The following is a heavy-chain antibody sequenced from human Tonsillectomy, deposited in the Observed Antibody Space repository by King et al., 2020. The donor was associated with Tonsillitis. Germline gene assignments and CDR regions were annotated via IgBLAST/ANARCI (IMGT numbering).Heavy chain of an antibody. D-gene: IGHD6-13*01. CDR1: GGSISSYY. CDR3: ARGTAAAGTRWFDP. V-gene: IGHV4-59*01. J-gene: IGHJ5*02. Sequence: VQLQESGPGLVKPSETLSLTCTVSGGSISSYYWSWIRQPPGKGLEWIGYIYYSGSTNYNPSLKSRVTISVDTSKNQFSLKLSSVTAADTAVYYCARGTAAAGTRWFDPWGQGTLVTVSS. CDR2: IYYSGST.